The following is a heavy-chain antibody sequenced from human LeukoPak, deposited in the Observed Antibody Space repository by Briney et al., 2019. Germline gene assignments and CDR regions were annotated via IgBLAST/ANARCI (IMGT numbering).Heavy chain of an antibody. CDR1: GGTFSSYT. D-gene: IGHD3-22*01. CDR2: IIPILGIA. V-gene: IGHV1-69*02. CDR3: ARYYDSSGYYYGY. J-gene: IGHJ4*02. Sequence: SVKVSCKASGGTFSSYTISWVRQAPGQGLEWMGRIIPILGIANYAQKFQGRVTITADKSTSTAYMKLSSLRSEDTAVYYCARYYDSSGYYYGYWGQGTLVTVSS.